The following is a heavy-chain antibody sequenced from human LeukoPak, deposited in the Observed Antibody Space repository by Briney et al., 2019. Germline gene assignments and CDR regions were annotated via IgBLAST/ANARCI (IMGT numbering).Heavy chain of an antibody. D-gene: IGHD4-17*01. J-gene: IGHJ4*02. Sequence: ASVKVSCKASGYTFTSYYIHWVRQAPGQGLEWMGIINPSGGSTSYAQKFQGRVTMTRDTSTSTVYMELSSLRSDDMAIYYCARDDYADRNRFDYWGQGTLVTVSS. CDR3: ARDDYADRNRFDY. CDR1: GYTFTSYY. CDR2: INPSGGST. V-gene: IGHV1-46*01.